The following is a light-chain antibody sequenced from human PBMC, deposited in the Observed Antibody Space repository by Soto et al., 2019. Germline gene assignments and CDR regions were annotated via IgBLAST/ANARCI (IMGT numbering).Light chain of an antibody. V-gene: IGLV1-40*01. Sequence: QSVLTQPPSVSGAPGQRVTISCTGSSSNIGAGYDVHWYQQLPGTAPKLLIYGNSNRPSGVPDRFSGSKSGTSASLAITGLQAEDEADYYCQSYDSSLSGNVVFVGGTNLTVL. CDR2: GNS. CDR3: QSYDSSLSGNVV. J-gene: IGLJ2*01. CDR1: SSNIGAGYD.